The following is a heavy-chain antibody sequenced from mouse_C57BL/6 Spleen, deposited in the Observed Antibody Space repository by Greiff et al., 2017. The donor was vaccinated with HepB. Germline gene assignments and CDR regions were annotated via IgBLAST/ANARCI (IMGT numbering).Heavy chain of an antibody. D-gene: IGHD4-1*01. V-gene: IGHV5-4*01. J-gene: IGHJ2*01. CDR2: ISDGGSYT. CDR1: GFTFSSYA. CDR3: ARDLGGYLDY. Sequence: EVKLMESGGGLVKPGGSLKLSCAASGFTFSSYAMSWVRQTPEKRLEWVATISDGGSYTYYPDNVKGRFTISRDNAKNNLYLQMNHLKSEDTAMYYCARDLGGYLDYWGQGTTLTVSS.